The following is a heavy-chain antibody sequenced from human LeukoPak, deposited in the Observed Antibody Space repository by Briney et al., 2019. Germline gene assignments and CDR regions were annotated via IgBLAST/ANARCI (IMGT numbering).Heavy chain of an antibody. Sequence: SETLSLTCAVYGGSFSGYYWSWIRQPPGKGLEWIGEINHSGSTNYNPSLKSRVTISVDTSKSQFSLTLSSVTAADTAVYYCAASNPNSYHVMSYWGLGTLVTVST. CDR2: INHSGST. J-gene: IGHJ4*02. V-gene: IGHV4-34*01. D-gene: IGHD2/OR15-2a*01. CDR3: AASNPNSYHVMSY. CDR1: GGSFSGYY.